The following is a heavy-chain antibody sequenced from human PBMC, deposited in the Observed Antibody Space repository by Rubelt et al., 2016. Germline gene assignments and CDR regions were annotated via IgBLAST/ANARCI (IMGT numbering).Heavy chain of an antibody. Sequence: QVQLQQWGAGLLKPSETLSLTCAVYGGSFSGYYWSWIRQPPGKGLEWIGEINHSGSTNYNPSLRGRVTISLDTSKNQFSLKLRSVTAADTAVYYCARIMITFGGVANWGQGTLVTVSS. CDR3: ARIMITFGGVAN. CDR2: INHSGST. CDR1: GGSFSGYY. J-gene: IGHJ4*02. D-gene: IGHD3-16*01. V-gene: IGHV4-34*01.